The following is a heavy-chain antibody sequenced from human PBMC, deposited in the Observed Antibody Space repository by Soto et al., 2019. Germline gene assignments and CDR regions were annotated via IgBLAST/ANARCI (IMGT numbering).Heavy chain of an antibody. J-gene: IGHJ6*02. CDR1: GYTFTGYF. D-gene: IGHD3-10*01. CDR2: INPNSGAT. V-gene: IGHV1-2*02. CDR3: ARGKSYDGSGKGIYDYYSLDV. Sequence: ASVKVSCKASGYTFTGYFIHWVRQAPRQGLEWVGYINPNSGATKYAPRFQGRVTMTSDTSIRTAYMDLSNLRSEDTAVYYCARGKSYDGSGKGIYDYYSLDVWGQGTTVTVSS.